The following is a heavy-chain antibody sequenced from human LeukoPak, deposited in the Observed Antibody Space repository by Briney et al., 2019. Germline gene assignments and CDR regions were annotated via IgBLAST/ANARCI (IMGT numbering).Heavy chain of an antibody. V-gene: IGHV3-7*01. CDR2: IKQDGSEK. CDR3: APNSPGTVYGFLDY. D-gene: IGHD4-17*01. Sequence: GGSLRLSCAASGFTFSDYWMTWVRQAPGKGLEWVANIKQDGSEKYYVDSVRGRFTISRDNAKNSLYLQMNGLRAEDTAVYYCAPNSPGTVYGFLDYWGQGTLVTVSS. CDR1: GFTFSDYW. J-gene: IGHJ4*02.